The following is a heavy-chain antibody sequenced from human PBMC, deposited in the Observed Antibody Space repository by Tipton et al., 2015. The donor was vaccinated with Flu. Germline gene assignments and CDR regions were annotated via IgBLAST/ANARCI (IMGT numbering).Heavy chain of an antibody. J-gene: IGHJ3*02. D-gene: IGHD3-16*02. CDR2: IIPILGIA. Sequence: QVQLVQSGPEVKKPGSSVKVSCKASGGTFSSYAISWVRQAPGQGLEWMGGIIPILGIANYAQKFQGRVTITADESTSTAYMELSSLRSEDTAVYYCARVSDYVWGSYRQVYAFDIWGQGTMVTVSS. CDR1: GGTFSSYA. V-gene: IGHV1-69*01. CDR3: ARVSDYVWGSYRQVYAFDI.